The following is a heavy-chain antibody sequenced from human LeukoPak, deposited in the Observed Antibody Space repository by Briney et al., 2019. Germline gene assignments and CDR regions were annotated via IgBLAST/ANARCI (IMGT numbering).Heavy chain of an antibody. Sequence: PGGSLRLSCAASGFTFSDYYVSWIRQAPGKGLEWVSYISSSGSTIYYADSVKGRFTISRDNAKNSLYLQMNSLRAEDTAVYYCASQDGYNLRETYYLDYWGQGTLATVSS. CDR3: ASQDGYNLRETYYLDY. CDR1: GFTFSDYY. J-gene: IGHJ4*02. CDR2: ISSSGSTI. V-gene: IGHV3-11*04. D-gene: IGHD5-24*01.